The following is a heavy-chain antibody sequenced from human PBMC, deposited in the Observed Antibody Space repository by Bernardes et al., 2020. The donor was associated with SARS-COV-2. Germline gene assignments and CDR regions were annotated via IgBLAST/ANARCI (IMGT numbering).Heavy chain of an antibody. CDR3: IRRAEVGATIAY. CDR2: IYPGDSDT. Sequence: GESLKISCKGSGYPFTNYWIGWVRQMPGKGLESMGIIYPGDSDTRYSPSFEGQVTISADKSIRTAYLQWTSLKASDTAMYYCIRRAEVGATIAYWGQGTPVTVSS. V-gene: IGHV5-51*01. J-gene: IGHJ4*02. CDR1: GYPFTNYW. D-gene: IGHD1-26*01.